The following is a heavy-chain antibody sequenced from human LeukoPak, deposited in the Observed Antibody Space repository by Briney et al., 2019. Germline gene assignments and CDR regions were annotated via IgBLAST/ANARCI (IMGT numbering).Heavy chain of an antibody. CDR2: ISSSGSTI. CDR1: GFTFSSYT. J-gene: IGHJ4*02. CDR3: ARSRGGYNSKNFDY. Sequence: GGSLRLSCAASGFTFSSYTMNWVRQAPGKGLEWVSYISSSGSTIYYADSVKGRFTISRDNAKNSLYLQMNSLRAEDTAVYYCARSRGGYNSKNFDYWGQGTLVTVSS. V-gene: IGHV3-48*04. D-gene: IGHD5-24*01.